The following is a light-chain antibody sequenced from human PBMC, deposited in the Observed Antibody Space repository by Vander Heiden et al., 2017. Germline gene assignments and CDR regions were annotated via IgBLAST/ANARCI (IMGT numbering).Light chain of an antibody. CDR2: DAS. CDR1: QSVRNW. V-gene: IGKV1-5*01. CDR3: QQYHIYWT. Sequence: DIQMPQSPSTLSASLGDRVTITCRASQSVRNWLAWYQKKPGKAPSLLIYDASRLQSGVPVRFSGSGSGTEFTLTISGLQPDDFATYYCQQYHIYWTFGQGTKVEVQ. J-gene: IGKJ1*01.